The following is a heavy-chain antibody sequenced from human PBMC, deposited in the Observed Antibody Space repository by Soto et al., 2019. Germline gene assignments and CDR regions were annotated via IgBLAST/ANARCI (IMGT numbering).Heavy chain of an antibody. D-gene: IGHD4-17*01. V-gene: IGHV1-69*13. CDR3: AGQDDYGDYVGAGGAFDI. CDR1: GFTFTTYD. Sequence: GASVKVSCKATGFTFTTYDINWVRQGPGQGLEWMGGIIPIFGTANYAQKFQGRVTITADESTSTAYMELSSLRSEDTAVYYCAGQDDYGDYVGAGGAFDIWGQGTMVTVSS. CDR2: IIPIFGTA. J-gene: IGHJ3*02.